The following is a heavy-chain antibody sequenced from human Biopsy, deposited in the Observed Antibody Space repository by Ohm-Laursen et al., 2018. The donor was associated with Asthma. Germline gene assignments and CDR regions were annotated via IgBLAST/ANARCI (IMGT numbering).Heavy chain of an antibody. J-gene: IGHJ6*02. Sequence: SSVKVSCKAPGGTFSNFAISWVRQAPGQGLEWLGGIMAVFGTTSYAQKFQGRVTITADESTSTAYMEVTSLRSEDTAIYYCARCQVGYSSGWSLLLKKIYYSGMDVWGQGTAVTVSS. CDR1: GGTFSNFA. CDR3: ARCQVGYSSGWSLLLKKIYYSGMDV. V-gene: IGHV1-69*01. CDR2: IMAVFGTT. D-gene: IGHD6-19*01.